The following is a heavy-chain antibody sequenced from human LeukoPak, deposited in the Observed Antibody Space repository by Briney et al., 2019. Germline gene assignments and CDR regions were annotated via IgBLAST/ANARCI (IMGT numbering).Heavy chain of an antibody. Sequence: GGSLRLSCAASGFTFDDYAMHWVRQAPGKGLEWVSGISWNSGSIGYADSVKGRFTISRDNAKNSLYLQMNSLRAEDTALYYCARELGDTAMTKSSDYWGQGTLVTVSS. CDR1: GFTFDDYA. D-gene: IGHD5-18*01. CDR2: ISWNSGSI. J-gene: IGHJ4*02. V-gene: IGHV3-9*01. CDR3: ARELGDTAMTKSSDY.